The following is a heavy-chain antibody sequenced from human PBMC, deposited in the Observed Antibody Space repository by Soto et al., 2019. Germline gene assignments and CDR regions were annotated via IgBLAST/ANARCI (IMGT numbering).Heavy chain of an antibody. J-gene: IGHJ3*02. Sequence: SETLSLTCTISGGSISSYYWSWIRQTPGKGLEWIGYVYFSGSTNYNPSLKSRVLISIDTSRNQFSLKLSSVTAADTAVYYCARGSRNYYDSSGYYPIVEAFDIWGQGTMVTVSS. CDR2: VYFSGST. D-gene: IGHD3-22*01. CDR3: ARGSRNYYDSSGYYPIVEAFDI. V-gene: IGHV4-59*12. CDR1: GGSISSYY.